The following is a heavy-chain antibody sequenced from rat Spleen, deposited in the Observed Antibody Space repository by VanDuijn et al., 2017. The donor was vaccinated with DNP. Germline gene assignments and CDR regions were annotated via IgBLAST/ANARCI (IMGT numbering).Heavy chain of an antibody. CDR1: GFSLTRYH. CDR2: IQRGGRI. J-gene: IGHJ2*01. Sequence: QVQLKESGPGLVQPSQTLSLTCTVSGFSLTRYHVHWVRQPPGKGLEWMGRIQRGGRIDYNSTLRSRLTITRDTSKGQVFLKMNSVQTEDTAMYFCARGNNRDHWGQGVMVTVSS. V-gene: IGHV2-27*01. D-gene: IGHD1-10*01. CDR3: ARGNNRDH.